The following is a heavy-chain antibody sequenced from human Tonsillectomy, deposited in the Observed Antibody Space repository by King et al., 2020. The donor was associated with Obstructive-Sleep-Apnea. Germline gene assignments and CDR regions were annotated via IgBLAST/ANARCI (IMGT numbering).Heavy chain of an antibody. CDR1: GFTFSSYG. CDR3: AKPAYSSGWYSAFYYYGMDV. Sequence: VQLVESGGGVVQPGRSLRLSCAASGFTFSSYGMHWVRQAPGKGLEWVAVISYDGSNKYYADSVKGRFTISRDNSKNTLYLQMNSLRAEDTAVYYCAKPAYSSGWYSAFYYYGMDVWGQGTTVTVSS. V-gene: IGHV3-30*18. J-gene: IGHJ6*02. D-gene: IGHD6-19*01. CDR2: ISYDGSNK.